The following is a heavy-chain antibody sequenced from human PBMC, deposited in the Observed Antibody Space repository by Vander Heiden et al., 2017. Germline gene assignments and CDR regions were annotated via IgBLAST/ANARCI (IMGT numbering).Heavy chain of an antibody. CDR1: GFTVSCNY. Sequence: EVQLVETGGGLIQPGGSLRLSCAASGFTVSCNYIIWVPQAPGKGLEWVSVIYSGGSTYYADSVKGRFTISRDNSKNTLYLQMNSLRAEDTAVYYFAGERRNYRSFDYWGQGTLVTVSS. CDR3: AGERRNYRSFDY. J-gene: IGHJ4*02. D-gene: IGHD1-7*01. CDR2: IYSGGST. V-gene: IGHV3-53*02.